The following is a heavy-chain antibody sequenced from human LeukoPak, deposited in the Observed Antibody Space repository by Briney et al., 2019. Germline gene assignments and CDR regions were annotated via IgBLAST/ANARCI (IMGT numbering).Heavy chain of an antibody. CDR2: INTNTANP. CDR3: ARALPGCDRTNCYGLDY. D-gene: IGHD2-2*01. Sequence: ASVKVSCKASGYTLTSDGMNWVRQAPGQGLEWRGWINTNTANPTYAQGFTGRFVFSLDTSVNTAYLQISSLKAEDTAVYYCARALPGCDRTNCYGLDYWGQGTLVTVSS. J-gene: IGHJ4*02. V-gene: IGHV7-4-1*02. CDR1: GYTLTSDG.